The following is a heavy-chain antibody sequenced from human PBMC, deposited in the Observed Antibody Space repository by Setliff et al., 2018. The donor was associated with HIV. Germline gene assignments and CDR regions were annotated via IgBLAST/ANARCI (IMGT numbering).Heavy chain of an antibody. Sequence: GGSLRLSCAASGFKFTSFSMNWVRRAPGKGLEWVSHISGNEKNMDYADSVKGRFTISRDNAKNSRYLQMDSLRAEDTAVYYCVRDFHWAFDYWGQGTPVTVSS. D-gene: IGHD7-27*01. CDR3: VRDFHWAFDY. V-gene: IGHV3-48*01. CDR2: ISGNEKNM. CDR1: GFKFTSFS. J-gene: IGHJ4*02.